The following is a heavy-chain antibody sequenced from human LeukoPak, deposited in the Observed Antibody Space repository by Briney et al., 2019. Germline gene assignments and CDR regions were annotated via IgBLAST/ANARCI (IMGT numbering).Heavy chain of an antibody. V-gene: IGHV3-30*18. Sequence: GGSLRLSCAASGFTFSSYGMQWVRQAPGKGLEWVAVISYDGSNKYYADSVKGRFTISRDNSNNTLYLQMNSLRAEDTAVYYCAKDLGYCSVGSCYRFDYWGQGTLVTVSS. J-gene: IGHJ4*02. D-gene: IGHD2-15*01. CDR1: GFTFSSYG. CDR3: AKDLGYCSVGSCYRFDY. CDR2: ISYDGSNK.